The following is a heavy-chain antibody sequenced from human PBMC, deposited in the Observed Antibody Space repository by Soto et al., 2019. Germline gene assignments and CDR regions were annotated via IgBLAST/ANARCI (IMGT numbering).Heavy chain of an antibody. CDR3: AIGSAAGTKAPFAY. CDR1: GGSISTYY. V-gene: IGHV4-59*01. CDR2: IYYSDNT. D-gene: IGHD6-13*01. J-gene: IGHJ4*02. Sequence: LSETLSLTCTVSGGSISTYYWSWIRQPPGQGLEWIGYIYYSDNTNYNPSLNNRVTMSLDTSKNQFSLNLRSVTASDTSVYYFAIGSAAGTKAPFAYRGQGTLVTVSS.